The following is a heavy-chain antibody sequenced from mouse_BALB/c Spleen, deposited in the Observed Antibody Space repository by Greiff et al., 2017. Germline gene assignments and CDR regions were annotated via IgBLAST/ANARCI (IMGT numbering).Heavy chain of an antibody. CDR3: ARHDYGNPFAY. V-gene: IGHV5-9-3*01. CDR2: ISSGGSYT. D-gene: IGHD2-1*01. J-gene: IGHJ3*01. CDR1: GFTFSSYA. Sequence: EVQGVESGGGLVKPGGSLKLSCAASGFTFSSYAMSWVRQTPEKRLEWVATISSGGSYTYYPDSVKGRFTISRDNAKNTLYLQMSSLRSEDTAMYYCARHDYGNPFAYWGQGTLVTVSA.